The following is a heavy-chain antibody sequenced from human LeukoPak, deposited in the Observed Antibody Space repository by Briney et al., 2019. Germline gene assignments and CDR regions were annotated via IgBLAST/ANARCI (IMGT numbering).Heavy chain of an antibody. D-gene: IGHD3-22*01. CDR1: GFTFSSYA. Sequence: GGSLRLSCAASGFTFSSYAMSWVRQAPGKRLEWVSAISGSGGSTYYADSVKGRFTISRDNSKNTLYLQMNSLRAEDTAVYYCAKDPYYYDSSGPYVRTEDAFDIWGQGTMVTVSS. V-gene: IGHV3-23*01. CDR3: AKDPYYYDSSGPYVRTEDAFDI. CDR2: ISGSGGST. J-gene: IGHJ3*02.